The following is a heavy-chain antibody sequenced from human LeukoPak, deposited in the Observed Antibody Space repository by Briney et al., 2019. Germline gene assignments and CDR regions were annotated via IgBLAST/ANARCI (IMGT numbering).Heavy chain of an antibody. CDR2: INYSGST. Sequence: SETLSLTCTVSGGPISSDYLSWIRQPPGKGLEWIGYINYSGSTNYNPSLKSRVTISVGTSKNQFSLKLSSVTAADTAVYYCARHRPGERRFDPWGQGTLVTVSS. CDR1: GGPISSDY. J-gene: IGHJ5*02. V-gene: IGHV4-59*08. D-gene: IGHD3-16*01. CDR3: ARHRPGERRFDP.